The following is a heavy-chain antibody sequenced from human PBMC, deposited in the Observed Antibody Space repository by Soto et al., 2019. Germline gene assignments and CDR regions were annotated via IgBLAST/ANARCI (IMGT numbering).Heavy chain of an antibody. CDR2: INHSVST. CDR3: ARGRVLRFLEWFPDSFDY. Sequence: PSETLSLTCAVYGGSFSGYYWSWIRQPPGKGLEWIGEINHSVSTNYNPSLKSRVTISVDTSKNQFSLKLSSVTAADTAVYYCARGRVLRFLEWFPDSFDYWGQGTPVTVSS. D-gene: IGHD3-3*01. V-gene: IGHV4-34*01. CDR1: GGSFSGYY. J-gene: IGHJ4*02.